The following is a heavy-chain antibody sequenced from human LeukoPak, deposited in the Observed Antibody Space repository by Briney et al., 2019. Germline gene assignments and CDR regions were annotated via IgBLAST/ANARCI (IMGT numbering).Heavy chain of an antibody. J-gene: IGHJ4*02. D-gene: IGHD1-14*01. V-gene: IGHV3-23*01. CDR1: GFTFKNAW. CDR3: AKRYTGYFFDY. CDR2: ITRSGDST. Sequence: GGSLRLSCAASGFTFKNAWMSWVRQAPGKGLEWVSSITRSGDSTFYADSVKGRFTISRDNSKDTLYLQMNSLRAEDTALFYCAKRYTGYFFDYWGRGTLVSVSS.